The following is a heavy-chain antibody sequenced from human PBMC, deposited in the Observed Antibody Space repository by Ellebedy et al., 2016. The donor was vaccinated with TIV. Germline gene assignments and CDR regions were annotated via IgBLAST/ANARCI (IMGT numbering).Heavy chain of an antibody. CDR3: ARAGEYCDFPQNCYAMDV. D-gene: IGHD2/OR15-2a*01. CDR1: GFAVSSNY. Sequence: GESLKISCAASGFAVSSNYMTWGRQAPGRGLAWVSLIYSDGNTNYADSVMGRFNISRDSSKNTLDLQMNSLRAEDTAVYYCARAGEYCDFPQNCYAMDVWGQGTTVTVS. V-gene: IGHV3-53*01. J-gene: IGHJ6*02. CDR2: IYSDGNT.